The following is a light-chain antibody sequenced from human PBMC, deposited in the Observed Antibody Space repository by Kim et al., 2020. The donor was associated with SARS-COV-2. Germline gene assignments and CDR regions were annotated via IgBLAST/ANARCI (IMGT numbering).Light chain of an antibody. CDR3: QVWDTSSDHWV. J-gene: IGLJ3*02. V-gene: IGLV3-21*04. CDR2: YDS. Sequence: APGKTARSPCGGNNIGSKSVHWYQQKPGQAPVLVIYYDSDRPSGIPERFSGSNSGNTATLTISRVEAGDEADYYCQVWDTSSDHWVFGGGTQLTVL. CDR1: NIGSKS.